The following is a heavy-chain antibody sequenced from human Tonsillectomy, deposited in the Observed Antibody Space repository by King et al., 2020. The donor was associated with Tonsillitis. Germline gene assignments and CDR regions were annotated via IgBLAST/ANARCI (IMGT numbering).Heavy chain of an antibody. CDR2: IFYSGST. Sequence: QLQESGPGLVKPSETLSLTCTVSGGSISSGSYYWGWIRQPPGKGLEGIGTIFYSGSTYYNPSLKSRVTISVDTSKNQFSLKLSSVTAADTAVYYCGRPNGDHWFDPWGQGTLVTVSS. CDR3: GRPNGDHWFDP. D-gene: IGHD3-10*01. J-gene: IGHJ5*02. CDR1: GGSISSGSYY. V-gene: IGHV4-39*07.